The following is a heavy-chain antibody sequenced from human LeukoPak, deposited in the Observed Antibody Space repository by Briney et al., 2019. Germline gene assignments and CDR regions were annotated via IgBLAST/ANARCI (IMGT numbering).Heavy chain of an antibody. CDR1: GASISSSSYY. CDR2: IYYSGST. CDR3: VSPYFDY. V-gene: IGHV4-39*01. Sequence: SETLSLTCTVSGASISSSSYYWGWIRQPPGKGLEWIGSIYYSGSTYYNPSLKSRVTISLDTSKNQFSLKLSSVTAADTAVYYCVSPYFDYWGQGTLVTVSS. J-gene: IGHJ4*02.